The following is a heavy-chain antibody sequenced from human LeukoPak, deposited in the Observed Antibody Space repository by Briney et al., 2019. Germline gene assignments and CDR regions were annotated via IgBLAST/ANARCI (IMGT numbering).Heavy chain of an antibody. Sequence: SVKVSCKASGDTFSSYAISWVRQAPGQGLEWMGGIIPIFGTANYAQRFQGRVTTTADESTSTAYMELSSLRSEDTAVYYCARGRVGSGDYWGQGTLVTVSS. CDR1: GDTFSSYA. CDR2: IIPIFGTA. V-gene: IGHV1-69*13. J-gene: IGHJ4*02. CDR3: ARGRVGSGDY. D-gene: IGHD3-10*01.